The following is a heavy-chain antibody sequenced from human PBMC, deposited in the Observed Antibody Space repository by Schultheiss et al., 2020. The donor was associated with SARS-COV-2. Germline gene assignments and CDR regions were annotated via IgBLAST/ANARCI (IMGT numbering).Heavy chain of an antibody. CDR3: ARGGCSSTSCYSDAFDI. CDR1: GFTVSSNY. J-gene: IGHJ3*02. V-gene: IGHV3-53*05. CDR2: IYSGGST. Sequence: GESLKISCAASGFTVSSNYMSWVRQAPGKGLEWVSVIYSGGSTYYADSVKGRFTISRDNSKNTLYLQMNSLRAEDTAVYYCARGGCSSTSCYSDAFDIWGQGTMVTVSS. D-gene: IGHD2-2*02.